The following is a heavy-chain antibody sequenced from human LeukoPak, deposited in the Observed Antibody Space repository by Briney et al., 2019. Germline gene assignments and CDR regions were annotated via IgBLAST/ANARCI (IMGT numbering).Heavy chain of an antibody. J-gene: IGHJ6*02. CDR3: AKRDSSGWYENYYGMDV. V-gene: IGHV3-30-3*02. Sequence: GGSLRLSCAASGFTFSSYAMHWVRQAPGKGLEWVAVISYDGSNKYYADSVKGRFTISRDNSKNTLYLQMNSLRAEDTAVYYCAKRDSSGWYENYYGMDVWGQGTTVTVSS. CDR1: GFTFSSYA. CDR2: ISYDGSNK. D-gene: IGHD6-13*01.